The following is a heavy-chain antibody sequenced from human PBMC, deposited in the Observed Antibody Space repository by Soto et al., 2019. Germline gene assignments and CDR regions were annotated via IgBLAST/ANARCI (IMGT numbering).Heavy chain of an antibody. CDR1: GGTLGSSA. D-gene: IGHD2-2*01. Sequence: GASVELCCKESGGTLGSSARRWVRQDKRQGLEWMGGIIPIFGTANYAQKFQGRVTITADESTSTAYMELSSLRSEDTAVYYCARLSDIVVVPAAMGDYYYYGMDVWGQGTTVTVSS. CDR3: ARLSDIVVVPAAMGDYYYYGMDV. CDR2: IIPIFGTA. V-gene: IGHV1-69*13. J-gene: IGHJ6*02.